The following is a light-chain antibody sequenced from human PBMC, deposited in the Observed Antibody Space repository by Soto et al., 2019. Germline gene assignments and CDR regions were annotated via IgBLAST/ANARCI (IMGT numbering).Light chain of an antibody. J-gene: IGLJ2*01. CDR1: RSDVGGKNY. Sequence: QSALTQPPSASGSPGQSVTISCIGVRSDVGGKNYVSWYQQHPGKAPQLMIYEVSKRASGVPDRFSGSKYGNTASLTVSGLQAEDEADYYCSSYAGSLVFGGGTKLTVL. V-gene: IGLV2-8*01. CDR2: EVS. CDR3: SSYAGSLV.